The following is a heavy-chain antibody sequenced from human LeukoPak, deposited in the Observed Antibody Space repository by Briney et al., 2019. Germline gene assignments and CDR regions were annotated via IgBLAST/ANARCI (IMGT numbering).Heavy chain of an antibody. J-gene: IGHJ4*02. CDR1: GFRFYGYA. D-gene: IGHD6-19*01. Sequence: GGSLRLFCEGSGFRFYGYAMSWGRQAPGKGLEWVAVTGGSDDNTHYADSVKGRFSISRDTSENRLFLQMNSLRPDDSALYYCTKDLMTGFSSGWYLAYWGQGTLVTVSS. CDR3: TKDLMTGFSSGWYLAY. CDR2: TGGSDDNT. V-gene: IGHV3-23*01.